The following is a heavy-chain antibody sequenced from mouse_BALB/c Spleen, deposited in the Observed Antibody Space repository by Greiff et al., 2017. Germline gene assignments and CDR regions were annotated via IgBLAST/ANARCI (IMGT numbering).Heavy chain of an antibody. CDR1: GYTFTSYV. D-gene: IGHD2-1*01. CDR2: INPYNDGT. V-gene: IGHV1-14*01. Sequence: EVNLVESGPELVKPGASVKMSCKASGYTFTSYVMHWVKQKPGQGLEWIGYINPYNDGTKYNEKFKGKATLTSDKSSSTAYMELSSLTSEDSAVYYCASLYGNYPYWGQGTLVTVSA. CDR3: ASLYGNYPY. J-gene: IGHJ3*01.